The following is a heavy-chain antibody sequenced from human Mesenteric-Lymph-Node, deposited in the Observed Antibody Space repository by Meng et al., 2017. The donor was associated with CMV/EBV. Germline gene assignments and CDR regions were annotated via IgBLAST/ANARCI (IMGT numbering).Heavy chain of an antibody. CDR3: AKDQGYSYGYYFDY. J-gene: IGHJ4*02. CDR1: GFTFSSYG. CDR2: IWYDGSNK. Sequence: GSLRLSCAASGFTFSSYGMHWVRQAPGKGLEWVAVIWYDGSNKYYGDSVKGRFTISRDNSKKTLYLQVNSLRAEDTAIYYCAKDQGYSYGYYFDYWGQGTVVTVSS. D-gene: IGHD5-18*01. V-gene: IGHV3-33*06.